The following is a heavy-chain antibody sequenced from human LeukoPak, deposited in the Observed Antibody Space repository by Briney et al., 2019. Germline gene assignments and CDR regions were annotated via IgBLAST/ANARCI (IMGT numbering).Heavy chain of an antibody. CDR2: IYYSGST. V-gene: IGHV4-59*08. D-gene: IGHD5-24*01. J-gene: IGHJ4*02. Sequence: SETLSPTCTVSGGSTYSYSRSWIGQPPGKGLEWIGYIYYSGSTNYNPSLKSLVTISVDTSKHQFSLKLSSVTAAETAVYYCAGSDGYNSVGWDYWGQGTLVTVSS. CDR3: AGSDGYNSVGWDY. CDR1: GGSTYSYS.